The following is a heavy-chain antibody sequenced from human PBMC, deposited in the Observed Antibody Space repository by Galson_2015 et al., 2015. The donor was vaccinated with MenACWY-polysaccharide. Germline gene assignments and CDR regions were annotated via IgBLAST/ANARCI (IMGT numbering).Heavy chain of an antibody. J-gene: IGHJ4*02. V-gene: IGHV3-7*01. CDR3: ARDNWDDY. D-gene: IGHD7-27*01. CDR1: GFTFSNYW. Sequence: SLRLSCAASGFTFSNYWMSWVRQAPGKGLEWVVNIKQDGSAEYYVDSVRGRFTISRDNAKNSVYLQMSSLRAEDTAVYYCARDNWDDYWGQGTLVTVSS. CDR2: IKQDGSAE.